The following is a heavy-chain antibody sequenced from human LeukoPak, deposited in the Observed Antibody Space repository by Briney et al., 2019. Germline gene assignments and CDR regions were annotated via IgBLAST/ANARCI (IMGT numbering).Heavy chain of an antibody. CDR2: IYDSGST. CDR1: GGSISSDY. V-gene: IGHV4-59*08. D-gene: IGHD1-26*01. Sequence: SETLSLTCTVSGGSISSDYWSWIRQPPGKGLEWIGYIYDSGSTNYNPSLKSRVTISIDTSKNQFSLKLSSVTAADTAMYYCARHIYSGRYYGIDYWGQGTLVTVSS. J-gene: IGHJ4*02. CDR3: ARHIYSGRYYGIDY.